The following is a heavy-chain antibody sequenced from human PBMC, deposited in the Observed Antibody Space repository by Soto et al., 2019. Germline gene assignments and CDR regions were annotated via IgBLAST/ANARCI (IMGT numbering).Heavy chain of an antibody. Sequence: EVQLVESGGGLVQPGGSLRLSCAASGFTFSSYWMSWVRQAPGKGLEWVANIKQDGSEKYYVDSVKGRFTISRDNAKNSLYLEMNSLRAEDTAVYYCARFRVVVGVAAASYYFDYWGQGTLVTVSS. D-gene: IGHD2-15*01. CDR1: GFTFSSYW. CDR2: IKQDGSEK. V-gene: IGHV3-7*03. CDR3: ARFRVVVGVAAASYYFDY. J-gene: IGHJ4*02.